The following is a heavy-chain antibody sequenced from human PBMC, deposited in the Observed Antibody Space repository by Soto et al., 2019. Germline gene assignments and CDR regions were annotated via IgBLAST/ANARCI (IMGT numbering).Heavy chain of an antibody. CDR1: GGSISSYY. Sequence: QVQLQESGPGLVKPSETPSLTCTVSGGSISSYYWSWIRQPPGKGLEWIGYIYYSGSTNYNPSLKSRVTISVDTSKNQFSLKLSSVTAADTAVYYCARDRSNEENWFDPWGQGTLVTVSS. J-gene: IGHJ5*02. CDR3: ARDRSNEENWFDP. V-gene: IGHV4-59*01. CDR2: IYYSGST.